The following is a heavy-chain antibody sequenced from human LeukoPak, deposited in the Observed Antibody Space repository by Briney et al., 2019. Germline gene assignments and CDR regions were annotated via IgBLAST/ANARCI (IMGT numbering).Heavy chain of an antibody. J-gene: IGHJ4*02. CDR1: GGSLSSSNNY. CDR2: ISYGGRT. CDR3: ARARYNYQCDY. Sequence: SETLSLTCTVSGGSLSSSNNYWGWIRQPPGRGLEWIGSISYGGRTYYNPSLKSRVTISVDTSKNQFSLRLSSVTAADTAVYYCARARYNYQCDYWGQGTLVTVSS. D-gene: IGHD5-24*01. V-gene: IGHV4-39*07.